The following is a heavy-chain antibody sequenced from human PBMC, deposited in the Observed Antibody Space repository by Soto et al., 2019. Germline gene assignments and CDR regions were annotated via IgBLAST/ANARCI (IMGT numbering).Heavy chain of an antibody. Sequence: SETLSLTCTVSGGSISSYYWSWIRQPPGKGLEWIGYIYYSGSTNYNPSLKSRVTISVDTSKNQFSLKLSSVTAADTAVYYCARHSVTGFGELLYRYWGQGTLVTVSS. CDR2: IYYSGST. CDR3: ARHSVTGFGELLYRY. V-gene: IGHV4-59*08. D-gene: IGHD3-10*01. J-gene: IGHJ4*02. CDR1: GGSISSYY.